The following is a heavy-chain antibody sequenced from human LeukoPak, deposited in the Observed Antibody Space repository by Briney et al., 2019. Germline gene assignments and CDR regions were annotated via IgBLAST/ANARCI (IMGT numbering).Heavy chain of an antibody. J-gene: IGHJ4*02. D-gene: IGHD2-15*01. CDR3: ARGCESYSMGDY. Sequence: ASVKVSCKASGYTFRNYYMHWVRQAPGQGLEWMGIINPNGGSTTYAQKLRGRVTMTRDMSTTTFYMELSSLRSEDTAVYYCARGCESYSMGDYWGQGTLVTVST. V-gene: IGHV1-46*04. CDR2: INPNGGST. CDR1: GYTFRNYY.